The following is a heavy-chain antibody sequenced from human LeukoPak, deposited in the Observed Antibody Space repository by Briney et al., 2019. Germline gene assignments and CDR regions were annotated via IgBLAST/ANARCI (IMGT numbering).Heavy chain of an antibody. Sequence: PSETLSLTCAVYGGSFSGYYWSWIRQPPGKGQEWIGAINHIGSTNYNPSLKSRVTISVDTSKNQFSLKLSSVTAADTAVYYCARATTHYYDSSGTITDYFDYWGQGTLVTVSS. V-gene: IGHV4-34*01. CDR2: INHIGST. D-gene: IGHD3-22*01. J-gene: IGHJ4*02. CDR1: GGSFSGYY. CDR3: ARATTHYYDSSGTITDYFDY.